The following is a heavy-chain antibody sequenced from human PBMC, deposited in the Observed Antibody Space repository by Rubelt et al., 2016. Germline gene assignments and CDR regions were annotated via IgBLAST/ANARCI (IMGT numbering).Heavy chain of an antibody. Sequence: GKGLVWVSRINSHGSSTSYADSVKGRFTISRDNAKNTLYLQMNSLRAEDTAVYYCATSMGAFDIWGQGTMVTVSS. J-gene: IGHJ3*02. CDR3: ATSMGAFDI. V-gene: IGHV3-74*01. CDR2: INSHGSST. D-gene: IGHD5-24*01.